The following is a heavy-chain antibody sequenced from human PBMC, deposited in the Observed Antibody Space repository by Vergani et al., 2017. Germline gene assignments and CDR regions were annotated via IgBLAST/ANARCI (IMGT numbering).Heavy chain of an antibody. D-gene: IGHD1-26*01. CDR2: IYYSGST. CDR1: GGPISSYY. Sequence: QVQLQESGPGLVKPSETLSLTCTVSGGPISSYYWSWIRQPPGKGLEWIGYIYYSGSTNYNPSLKSRGTISVDTSKNQFSLKLSSVTAADTAVYYCARFRGGSSSSAWYFDLWGRGTLVTVSS. CDR3: ARFRGGSSSSAWYFDL. J-gene: IGHJ2*01. V-gene: IGHV4-59*01.